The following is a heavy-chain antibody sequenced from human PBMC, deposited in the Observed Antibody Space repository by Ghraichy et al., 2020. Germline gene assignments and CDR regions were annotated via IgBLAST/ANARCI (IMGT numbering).Heavy chain of an antibody. CDR1: GFIFSSYD. J-gene: IGHJ3*02. CDR2: IGPAGDP. V-gene: IGHV3-13*05. D-gene: IGHD4-17*01. Sequence: GGSLRLSCAASGFIFSSYDMHWVRQATGRGLEWVSAIGPAGDPYYPGSVKGRFTISRENAKNSLYLQMNSLRAGDTAVYYCAREFYGSFDIWGHGTMVTVSS. CDR3: AREFYGSFDI.